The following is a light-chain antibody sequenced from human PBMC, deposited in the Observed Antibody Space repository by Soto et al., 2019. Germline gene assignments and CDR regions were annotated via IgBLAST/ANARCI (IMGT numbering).Light chain of an antibody. CDR2: DTS. V-gene: IGLV7-46*01. CDR3: LLSYSGTQVV. Sequence: QAVVTQEPSLTVSPGETVTLTCGSSTGAVTSGHYPYWFQQKPGQAPRTLIYDTSNKHSWTPARFSGSLLGGKAALTLSGAQPEDEAEYYCLLSYSGTQVVFGGGTKVTVL. CDR1: TGAVTSGHY. J-gene: IGLJ2*01.